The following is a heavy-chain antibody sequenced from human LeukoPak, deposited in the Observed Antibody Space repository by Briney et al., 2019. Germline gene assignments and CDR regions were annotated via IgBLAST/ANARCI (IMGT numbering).Heavy chain of an antibody. Sequence: PGGSLRLSCAASGFTFSSYGMHWVRQAPGKGLEWVAVIWYDGSNKYYTDSVKGRFTISRDNSKNTLYLQMNSLRAEDTAVYYCAKGSARYSSSSDYWGQGTLVTVSS. CDR2: IWYDGSNK. CDR1: GFTFSSYG. D-gene: IGHD6-6*01. V-gene: IGHV3-33*06. J-gene: IGHJ4*02. CDR3: AKGSARYSSSSDY.